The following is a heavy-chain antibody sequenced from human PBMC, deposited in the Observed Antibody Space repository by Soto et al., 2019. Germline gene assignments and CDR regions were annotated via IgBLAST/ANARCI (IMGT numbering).Heavy chain of an antibody. CDR1: GGSFSGYY. CDR3: ARGRVPGSSFDY. J-gene: IGHJ4*02. Sequence: SETLSLTCAVYGGSFSGYYWSWIRQPPGKGLEWIGEINHSGSTNYNPSLKSRVTISVDTSKNQFSLKLSSVTAADTAVYYCARGRVPGSSFDYWGQGTLVTVSS. CDR2: INHSGST. D-gene: IGHD6-6*01. V-gene: IGHV4-34*01.